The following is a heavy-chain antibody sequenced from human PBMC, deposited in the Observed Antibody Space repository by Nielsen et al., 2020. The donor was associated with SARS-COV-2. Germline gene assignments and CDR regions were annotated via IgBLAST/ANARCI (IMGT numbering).Heavy chain of an antibody. CDR1: GGSINSGDYY. V-gene: IGHV4-30-4*01. CDR2: IYYSGTT. Sequence: LRLSCTVSGGSINSGDYYWNWVRQPPGKGLEWIGYIYYSGTTYYNPSHESRATISVATSRSQFSLKLRSVTAADTAVYYCARATMTDADAFDIWGQGAMVSVSS. CDR3: ARATMTDADAFDI. J-gene: IGHJ3*02. D-gene: IGHD4-17*01.